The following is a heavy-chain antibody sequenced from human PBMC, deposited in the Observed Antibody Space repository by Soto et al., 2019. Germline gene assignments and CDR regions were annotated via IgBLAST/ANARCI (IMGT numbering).Heavy chain of an antibody. CDR1: GFTFSNAW. V-gene: IGHV3-15*01. Sequence: EVQLVESGGGLVKPGGSLRLSCAASGFTFSNAWMSWVRQAPGKGLEWVGRIKSKTDGGTTDYAAPVKGRFTISRDDSKNTLYLQMNSLKTEDTAVYYCTTSLRYCSSTSCYEPDYWGQGTLVTVSS. CDR3: TTSLRYCSSTSCYEPDY. J-gene: IGHJ4*02. CDR2: IKSKTDGGTT. D-gene: IGHD2-2*01.